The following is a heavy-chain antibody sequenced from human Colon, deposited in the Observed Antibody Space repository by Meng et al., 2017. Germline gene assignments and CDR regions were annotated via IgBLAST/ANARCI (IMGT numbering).Heavy chain of an antibody. CDR1: GGSVSSGPYY. Sequence: QESGPGLVGPSETLSLTCTVSGGSVSSGPYYWSWIRQPPGKGLEWIGCIYYSGTTNYNPSLKSRVTISVDTSKNQFSLKLSSVTAADTAVYYCARDRKHYGERGWFDPWGQGTLVTVSS. D-gene: IGHD4-17*01. CDR3: ARDRKHYGERGWFDP. CDR2: IYYSGTT. J-gene: IGHJ5*02. V-gene: IGHV4-61*01.